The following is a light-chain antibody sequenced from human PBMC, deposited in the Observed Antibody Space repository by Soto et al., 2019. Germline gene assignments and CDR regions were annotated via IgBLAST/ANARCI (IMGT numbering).Light chain of an antibody. CDR1: QSVRSN. CDR3: QQYNNWPLT. V-gene: IGKV3-15*01. Sequence: EIVLTQSPVTLSLSPGERATLSCRASQSVRSNLAWYQQKPGQAPRLLIYDASTRATGIPARFSGSGSGTEFTLTISSLQSEDFAVYYCQQYNNWPLTFGGGTKVDIK. CDR2: DAS. J-gene: IGKJ4*01.